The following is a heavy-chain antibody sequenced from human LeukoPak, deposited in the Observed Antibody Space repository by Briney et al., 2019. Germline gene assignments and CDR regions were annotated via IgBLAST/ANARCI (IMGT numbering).Heavy chain of an antibody. CDR3: ASGRDNYYYYGMDV. V-gene: IGHV1-69*04. J-gene: IGHJ6*02. D-gene: IGHD5-24*01. CDR2: IIPILGIV. Sequence: ASVKVSCKASGGTFSSYAISWVRQAPGQGLEWMGRIIPILGIVNYAQKFQGRVTITADKSTSTAYMELSSLRSEDTAVYYCASGRDNYYYYGMDVWGQGTTVTVSS. CDR1: GGTFSSYA.